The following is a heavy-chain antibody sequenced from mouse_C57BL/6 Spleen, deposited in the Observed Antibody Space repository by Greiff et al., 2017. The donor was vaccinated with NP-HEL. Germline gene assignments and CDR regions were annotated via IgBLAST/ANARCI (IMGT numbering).Heavy chain of an antibody. CDR2: IDPETGGT. CDR3: TRYSFITTVVANYFDY. Sequence: QVQLKQSGAELVRPGASVTLSCKASGYTFTDYEMHWVKQTPVHGLEWIGAIDPETGGTAYNQKFKGKAILTAAKSSSTAYMELRSLTSEDSAVYYGTRYSFITTVVANYFDYWGQGTTLTVSS. D-gene: IGHD1-1*01. CDR1: GYTFTDYE. J-gene: IGHJ2*01. V-gene: IGHV1-15*01.